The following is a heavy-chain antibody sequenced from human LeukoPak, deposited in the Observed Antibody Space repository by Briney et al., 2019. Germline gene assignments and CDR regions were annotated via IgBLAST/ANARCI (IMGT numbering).Heavy chain of an antibody. V-gene: IGHV3-33*06. CDR1: GFTFSSYG. D-gene: IGHD1-1*01. Sequence: GGSLRLSCAASGFTFSSYGMHWVRQAPGKGLEWVADIWYDGSNKYYADSVKGRFTISRDNSKNTLYLQMNSLRAEDTAVYYCAKERSGFNFDYWGQGTLVTVSS. CDR2: IWYDGSNK. CDR3: AKERSGFNFDY. J-gene: IGHJ4*02.